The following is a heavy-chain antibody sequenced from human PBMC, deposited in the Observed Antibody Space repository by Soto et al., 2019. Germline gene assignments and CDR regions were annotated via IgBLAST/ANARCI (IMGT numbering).Heavy chain of an antibody. CDR3: ARETYYDILTGYFYYFDY. CDR2: ISAYNGNT. Sequence: GASVKVSCKASGYTFTSYGISWVRQAPGQGLEWMGWISAYNGNTNYAQKLQGRVTMTTDTSTSTAYMELRSLRSDDTAVYYCARETYYDILTGYFYYFDYWGQGTLVTVSS. V-gene: IGHV1-18*01. J-gene: IGHJ4*02. CDR1: GYTFTSYG. D-gene: IGHD3-9*01.